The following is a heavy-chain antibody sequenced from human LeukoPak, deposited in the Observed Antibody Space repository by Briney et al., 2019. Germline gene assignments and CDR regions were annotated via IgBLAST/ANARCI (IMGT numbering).Heavy chain of an antibody. V-gene: IGHV4-4*09. Sequence: SETLSLTCAVSGVSINNYYWSWLRQPPGKGLEGMGYISATGSTNYNPSLKSRVTISIHPSNKPFSLHMNSLTPADTAVYHCARLTEYQLTYRFYGFDYWGQGTRATVS. CDR2: ISATGST. D-gene: IGHD3-16*02. CDR1: GVSINNYY. J-gene: IGHJ3*01. CDR3: ARLTEYQLTYRFYGFDY.